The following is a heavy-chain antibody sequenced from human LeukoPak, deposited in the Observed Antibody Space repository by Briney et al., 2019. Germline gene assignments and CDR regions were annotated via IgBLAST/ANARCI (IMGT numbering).Heavy chain of an antibody. D-gene: IGHD2-15*01. CDR3: TKETPQMDV. CDR1: GFTFSSYE. Sequence: GGSLRLSCAASGFTFSSYEMNWVRQAPGQGLEWVAYISSTGNTVHYAGSVKGRFTISRDNAKNSLYLQMNRLRAEDTAVYYCTKETPQMDVWGKGTTITVSS. V-gene: IGHV3-48*03. J-gene: IGHJ6*04. CDR2: ISSTGNTV.